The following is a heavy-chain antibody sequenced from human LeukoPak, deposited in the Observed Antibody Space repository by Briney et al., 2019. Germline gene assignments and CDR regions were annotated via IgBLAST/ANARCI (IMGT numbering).Heavy chain of an antibody. V-gene: IGHV4-39*01. J-gene: IGHJ6*03. CDR3: ARVPYYYYYMDV. CDR1: GGSISSSRDY. CDR2: IYYSGST. Sequence: SETLSLTCIVSGGSISSSRDYWAWIRQPPGKGLEWIANIYYSGSTYYSPSLKSRVIISVDTSKNQFSLKLSSVTAADTAVYYCARVPYYYYYMDVWGKGTTVTISS.